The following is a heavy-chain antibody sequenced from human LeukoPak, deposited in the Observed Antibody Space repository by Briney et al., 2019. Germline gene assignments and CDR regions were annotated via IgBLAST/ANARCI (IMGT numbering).Heavy chain of an antibody. Sequence: GGSLRLSCSASDFTFSSYWMSWVRQVRQAPGRGLEWVANIKQDGTEKYYVDSVEGRFTISRDNAKNLLYLQMNSLRAEDTAVYYCARDPGYSYGSYYMDVWGKGTTVTVSS. CDR3: ARDPGYSYGSYYMDV. J-gene: IGHJ6*03. V-gene: IGHV3-7*01. CDR1: DFTFSSYW. D-gene: IGHD5-18*01. CDR2: IKQDGTEK.